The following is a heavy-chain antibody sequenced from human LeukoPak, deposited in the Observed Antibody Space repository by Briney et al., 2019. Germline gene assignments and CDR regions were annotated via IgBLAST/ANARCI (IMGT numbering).Heavy chain of an antibody. V-gene: IGHV1-58*01. D-gene: IGHD3-10*01. CDR3: AAGWLEEGIGD. CDR1: GFTFTSSA. CDR2: IVVGSGNT. J-gene: IGHJ4*01. Sequence: GTSVKVSCKASGFTFTSSAVQWVRQARGQRLEWIGWIVVGSGNTNYAQKFQERVTITRDMSTSTAYMELSSLRSEDTAVYYCAAGWLEEGIGDWGQGTLVTVSS.